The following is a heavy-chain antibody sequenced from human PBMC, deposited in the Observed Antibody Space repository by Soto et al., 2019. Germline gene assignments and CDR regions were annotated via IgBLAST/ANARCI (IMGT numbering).Heavy chain of an antibody. J-gene: IGHJ6*02. D-gene: IGHD3-3*01. CDR3: AKETSNYYDFWSGLTDGMDV. V-gene: IGHV3-23*01. CDR2: ISGSGDST. Sequence: GGSLSLSCAASGFTFSSYAMSWVRQAPGKGLEWVSAISGSGDSTYYADSVKGRFTISRDNSKNTLYLQMNSLRAEDTAVYYCAKETSNYYDFWSGLTDGMDVWGQGTTVTVSS. CDR1: GFTFSSYA.